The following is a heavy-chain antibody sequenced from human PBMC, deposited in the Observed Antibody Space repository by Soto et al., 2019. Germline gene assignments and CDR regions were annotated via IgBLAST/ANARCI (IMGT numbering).Heavy chain of an antibody. D-gene: IGHD2-15*01. J-gene: IGHJ4*01. Sequence: ASVKVSCKASGYTFTSYYMHWVRRAPGQGLEWMGIINPSNSTTYAQKFQGRVTMTRDTSTSTVYMELSSLRSEDTAVYYCATVYCSGGSCYSIDYWG. V-gene: IGHV1-46*03. CDR2: INPSNST. CDR1: GYTFTSYY. CDR3: ATVYCSGGSCYSIDY.